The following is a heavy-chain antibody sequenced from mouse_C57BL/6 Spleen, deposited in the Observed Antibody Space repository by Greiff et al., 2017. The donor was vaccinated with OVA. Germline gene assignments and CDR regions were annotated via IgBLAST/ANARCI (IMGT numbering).Heavy chain of an antibody. J-gene: IGHJ3*01. D-gene: IGHD2-3*01. Sequence: EVMLVESGEGLVKPGGSLKLSCAASGFTFSSYAMSWVRQTPEKRLEWVAYISSGGDYIYYADTVKGRFTIYRDNARNTLYLQMSSLKSEDTAMYYCTRETIYDGYYTWFAYWGQGTLVTVSA. CDR3: TRETIYDGYYTWFAY. V-gene: IGHV5-9-1*02. CDR1: GFTFSSYA. CDR2: ISSGGDYI.